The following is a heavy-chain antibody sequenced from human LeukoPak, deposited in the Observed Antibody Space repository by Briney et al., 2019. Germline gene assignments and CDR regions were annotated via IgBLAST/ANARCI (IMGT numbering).Heavy chain of an antibody. V-gene: IGHV4-30-4*01. CDR1: GGSIRSGDYY. Sequence: PSETLSLTCTVSGGSIRSGDYYWSWIRQPPGKRLEWIGYIYYSGSTYQNPSFKSRVTILVDTSKNQFSLKLSSVTAADTAVYCCVRRYCSGGRCYLDYWGQGTLVTVPS. J-gene: IGHJ4*02. D-gene: IGHD2-15*01. CDR2: IYYSGST. CDR3: VRRYCSGGRCYLDY.